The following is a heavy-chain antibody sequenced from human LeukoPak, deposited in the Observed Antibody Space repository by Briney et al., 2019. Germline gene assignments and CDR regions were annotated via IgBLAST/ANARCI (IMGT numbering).Heavy chain of an antibody. CDR3: ATQIVVVPAAMMSGGHY. J-gene: IGHJ4*02. CDR1: GYTLTELS. V-gene: IGHV1-24*01. Sequence: ASVKVSCKVSGYTLTELSTHWVRQAPGKGLEWMGGFDPEDGETIYAQKFQGRVTMTEDTSTDTAYMELSSLRSEDTAVYYCATQIVVVPAAMMSGGHYWGQGTLVTVSS. CDR2: FDPEDGET. D-gene: IGHD2-2*01.